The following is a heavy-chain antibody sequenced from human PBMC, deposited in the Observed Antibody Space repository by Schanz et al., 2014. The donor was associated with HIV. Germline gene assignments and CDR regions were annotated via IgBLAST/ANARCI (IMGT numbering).Heavy chain of an antibody. J-gene: IGHJ3*02. V-gene: IGHV1-2*02. D-gene: IGHD5-18*01. Sequence: QVQLVQSGAEVKKPGASVTVSCKASAYSFSGYYIHWVRQAPGQGLEWMGWINSDNGTNYAQEFQGRVTMTRDTSIGTAYMELSSLRSEDTAVYYCASGRFDTVIWWGDAFLIWGRGTMVTVSS. CDR1: AYSFSGYY. CDR3: ASGRFDTVIWWGDAFLI. CDR2: INSDNGT.